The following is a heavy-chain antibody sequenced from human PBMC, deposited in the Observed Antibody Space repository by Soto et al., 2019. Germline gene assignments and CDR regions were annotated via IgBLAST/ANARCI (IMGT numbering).Heavy chain of an antibody. CDR3: ARRIDDLWFGESINDAFDI. D-gene: IGHD3-10*01. CDR2: IIPIFGTA. V-gene: IGHV1-69*13. Sequence: GASVKVSCKASGGTFSSYAISWVRQAPGQGLEWMGGIIPIFGTANYAQKFQGRVTITADESTSTAYMELSSLRSEDTAVYYCARRIDDLWFGESINDAFDIWGQGTMVTVSS. J-gene: IGHJ3*02. CDR1: GGTFSSYA.